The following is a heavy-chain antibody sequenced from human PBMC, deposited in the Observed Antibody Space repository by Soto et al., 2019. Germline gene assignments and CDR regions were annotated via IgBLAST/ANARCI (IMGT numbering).Heavy chain of an antibody. D-gene: IGHD3-9*01. J-gene: IGHJ4*02. CDR2: ISYDGSNK. CDR1: GFTFISYA. CDR3: ARDQSPRYFDWLLNFSGHY. V-gene: IGHV3-30-3*01. Sequence: PGGSLRLSCAASGFTFISYAMHWVRQAPCKGLEWVAVISYDGSNKYYADSVKGRFTISRDNSKNTLYLQMNSLRAEDTAVYYCARDQSPRYFDWLLNFSGHYWGQGTLVTVSS.